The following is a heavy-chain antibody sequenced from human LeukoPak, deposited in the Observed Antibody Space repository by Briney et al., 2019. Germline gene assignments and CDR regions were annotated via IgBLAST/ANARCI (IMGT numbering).Heavy chain of an antibody. V-gene: IGHV3-23*01. D-gene: IGHD6-6*01. CDR1: GFTFSSYA. CDR3: AKNAYSSSSLYYFDY. CDR2: ISGSGGST. J-gene: IGHJ4*02. Sequence: GGSLRLSCAASGFTFSSYAMSWGRQAPGKGLEWVSAISGSGGSTYYADSVKGRFTISRDNSKNTLYLQMNSLRAEDTAVYHCAKNAYSSSSLYYFDYWGQGTLVTVSS.